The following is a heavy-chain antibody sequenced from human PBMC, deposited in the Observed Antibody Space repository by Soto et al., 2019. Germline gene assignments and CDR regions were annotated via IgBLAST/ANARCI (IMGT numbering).Heavy chain of an antibody. CDR3: AMGDYGRY. V-gene: IGHV3-11*06. CDR1: GFTFSDHY. J-gene: IGHJ4*02. D-gene: IGHD4-17*01. CDR2: ISARSTYT. Sequence: QVQLVASGGGLVKPGTSLRLSCAASGFTFSDHYMSWIRQAPGKGLEWLSHISARSTYTNYGDSVKGRFSISRDNVKQTVYLQMNSLTVDDTAIYYCAMGDYGRYWGPGTLVTVSS.